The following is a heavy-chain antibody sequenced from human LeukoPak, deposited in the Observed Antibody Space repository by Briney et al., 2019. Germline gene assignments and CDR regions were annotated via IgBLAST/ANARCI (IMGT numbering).Heavy chain of an antibody. Sequence: PGGSLRLSCAAFGFTFSSYWMSWVRQAPGKGLEWVANIKQDGRENYYVDSVKGRFTISRDNAKNSLYLQMNSLRVEDTAVYYCAMGGAFFNYWGQGILVTVSS. CDR3: AMGGAFFNY. J-gene: IGHJ4*02. D-gene: IGHD3-3*02. CDR1: GFTFSSYW. CDR2: IKQDGREN. V-gene: IGHV3-7*04.